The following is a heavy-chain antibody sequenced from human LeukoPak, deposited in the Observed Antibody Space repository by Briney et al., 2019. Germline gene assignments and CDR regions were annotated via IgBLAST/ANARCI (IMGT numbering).Heavy chain of an antibody. Sequence: ASVNVSCKASVYTFTGYYMHWVRQAPGQGLEWMGWINPNSGGTNFAQKFQGRVTMPRDTSISTAYLQWSSLKASDTAMYYCARHTRSGWGKIFDYLGQGTLVTVSS. CDR3: ARHTRSGWGKIFDY. D-gene: IGHD6-19*01. CDR2: INPNSGGT. CDR1: VYTFTGYY. V-gene: IGHV1-2*02. J-gene: IGHJ4*02.